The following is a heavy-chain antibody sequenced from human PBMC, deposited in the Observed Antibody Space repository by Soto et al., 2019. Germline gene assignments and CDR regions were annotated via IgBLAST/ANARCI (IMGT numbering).Heavy chain of an antibody. J-gene: IGHJ4*02. Sequence: ASVKVSCKASGGTFSSYAISWVRQAPGQGLEWMGGIIPIFGTANYAQKFQGRVTITADESTSTAYMELSSLRSEDTAVYYCARDDLAYCSGGSCYSYKHQFDYWGQGTLVTVSS. CDR2: IIPIFGTA. CDR1: GGTFSSYA. D-gene: IGHD2-15*01. V-gene: IGHV1-69*13. CDR3: ARDDLAYCSGGSCYSYKHQFDY.